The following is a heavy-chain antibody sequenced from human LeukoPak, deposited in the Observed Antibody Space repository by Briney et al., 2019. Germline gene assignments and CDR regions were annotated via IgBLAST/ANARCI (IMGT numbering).Heavy chain of an antibody. J-gene: IGHJ4*02. V-gene: IGHV1-69*04. CDR1: GGTLSSYA. CDR3: ARELRRSYYYGSGSPTAFDY. D-gene: IGHD3-10*01. Sequence: GASVKVSCKASGGTLSSYAISWVRQAPGQGLEWMGRIIPILGIANYAQKFQGRVTITADKSTSTAYMELSSLRSEDTAVYYCARELRRSYYYGSGSPTAFDYWGQGTLVTVSS. CDR2: IIPILGIA.